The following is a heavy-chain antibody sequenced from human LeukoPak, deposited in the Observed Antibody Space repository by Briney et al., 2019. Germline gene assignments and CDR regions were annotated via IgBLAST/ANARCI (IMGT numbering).Heavy chain of an antibody. D-gene: IGHD6-13*01. J-gene: IGHJ6*02. V-gene: IGHV3-23*01. CDR2: ISGSGGST. CDR1: GFTFSSYA. Sequence: GGSLRLSCAASGFTFSSYAMSWVRQAPGKGLEWVSAISGSGGSTYYADSVKGRFTISRDNSKNTLYLQMNSLRAEDTGVYYCAREGRNGSSWPEDGMDVWGQGTTVTVSS. CDR3: AREGRNGSSWPEDGMDV.